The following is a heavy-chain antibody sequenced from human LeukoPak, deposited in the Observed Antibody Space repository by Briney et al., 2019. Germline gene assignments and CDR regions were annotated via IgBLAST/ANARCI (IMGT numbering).Heavy chain of an antibody. Sequence: SETLSLTCTVSGGSISSGGYYWSWIRQHPGKGLEWIGYIYYSGSTYYDPSLKSRVTISVDTSKNQFSLKLSSVTAADTAVYYCARDGLITGANWFDPWGQGTLVAVSS. J-gene: IGHJ5*02. CDR1: GGSISSGGYY. CDR3: ARDGLITGANWFDP. D-gene: IGHD1-14*01. CDR2: IYYSGST. V-gene: IGHV4-31*03.